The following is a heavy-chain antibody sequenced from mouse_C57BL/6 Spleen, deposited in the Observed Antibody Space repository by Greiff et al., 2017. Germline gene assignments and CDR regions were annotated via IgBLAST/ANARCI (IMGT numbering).Heavy chain of an antibody. J-gene: IGHJ2*01. D-gene: IGHD4-1*01. CDR1: GFTFSDYY. CDR3: ARNWAYFDY. CDR2: INYDGSST. Sequence: EVNVVESEGGLVQPGSSMKLSCTASGFTFSDYYMAWVRQVPEKGLEWVANINYDGSSTYYLDSLKSRFIISRDNAKNILYLQMSSLKSEDTATYYCARNWAYFDYWGQGTTLTVSS. V-gene: IGHV5-16*01.